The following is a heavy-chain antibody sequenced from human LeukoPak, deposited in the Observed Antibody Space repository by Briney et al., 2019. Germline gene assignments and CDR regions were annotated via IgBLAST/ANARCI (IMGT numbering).Heavy chain of an antibody. D-gene: IGHD3/OR15-3a*01. CDR3: ARSHSAWTSFDY. CDR2: IYYSGN. Sequence: SETLSLTCTVSGGSISSYCWSWIRQPPGKGLEWIGYIYYSGNNYNPSLKSRVTISIDTSKNQFSLKLSSVTAADTAVYYCARSHSAWTSFDYWGQGTLVTVSS. V-gene: IGHV4-59*01. CDR1: GGSISSYC. J-gene: IGHJ4*02.